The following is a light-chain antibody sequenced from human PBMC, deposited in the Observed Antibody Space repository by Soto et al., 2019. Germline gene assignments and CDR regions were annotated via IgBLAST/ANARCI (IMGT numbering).Light chain of an antibody. CDR1: SSDVGGHNY. J-gene: IGLJ3*02. V-gene: IGLV2-14*01. CDR3: SSYPNNPRV. Sequence: QSVLTQPASVSGSPGQSITISCTGTSSDVGGHNYVSWYQQHPGKAPKLLIYEVSNRPSGVSYRFSGSKSGNTASLTISGLQAEDEADYYCSSYPNNPRVFGGGTKVTVL. CDR2: EVS.